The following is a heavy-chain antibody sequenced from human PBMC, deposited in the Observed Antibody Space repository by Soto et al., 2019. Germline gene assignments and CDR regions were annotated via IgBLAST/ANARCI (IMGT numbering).Heavy chain of an antibody. CDR3: ARLMTMVRGVKDPYYYYYMDV. D-gene: IGHD3-10*01. J-gene: IGHJ6*03. CDR1: GYSFTSYW. V-gene: IGHV5-51*01. CDR2: IYPGDSDT. Sequence: GESLKISCKGSGYSFTSYWIGWVRQMPGKGLEWMGIIYPGDSDTRYSPSFQGQVTISADKSISTAYLQWSSLKASDTAMYYCARLMTMVRGVKDPYYYYYMDVWGKGTTVTVSS.